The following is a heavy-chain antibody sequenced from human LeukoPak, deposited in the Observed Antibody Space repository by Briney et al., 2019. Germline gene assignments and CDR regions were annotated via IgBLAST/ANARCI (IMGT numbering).Heavy chain of an antibody. CDR3: TTDRGDNDAFDI. Sequence: GGSLRLSCAASGFTFSNAWMSWVRKAPGKGLEWVGRIKSKTDGGTTDYAAPVKGRFTISIDDSKNTLYLQMNSLKTEDTAVYYCTTDRGDNDAFDIWGQGTMVTVSS. J-gene: IGHJ3*02. CDR2: IKSKTDGGTT. CDR1: GFTFSNAW. D-gene: IGHD4-17*01. V-gene: IGHV3-15*01.